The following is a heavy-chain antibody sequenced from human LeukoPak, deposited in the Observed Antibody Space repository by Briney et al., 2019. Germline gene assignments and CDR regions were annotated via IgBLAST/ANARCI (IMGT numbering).Heavy chain of an antibody. J-gene: IGHJ4*02. CDR1: GFTFRSYA. CDR3: AKDIGGSGAY. CDR2: VGGSGGDT. D-gene: IGHD3-16*01. V-gene: IGHV3-23*01. Sequence: GGSLRLSCAASGFTFRSYAMSWVRQAPGKGLEWVSAVGGSGGDTYYADSVKGRFTISRDNSKNTVYLQMNSLRAEDTAIYYCAKDIGGSGAYWGQGTLDTVSS.